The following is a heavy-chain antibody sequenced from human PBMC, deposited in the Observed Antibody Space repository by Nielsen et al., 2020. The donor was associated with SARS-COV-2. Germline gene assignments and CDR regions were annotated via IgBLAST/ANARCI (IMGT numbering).Heavy chain of an antibody. V-gene: IGHV4-34*01. CDR2: INHSGST. J-gene: IGHJ5*02. Sequence: SETLSLTCAVYGGSFSGYYWSWIRQPPGKGLEWIGEINHSGSTNYNPSLKSRVTISVDTSKNQFSLKLSSVTAADTAVYYCARSGYSSSWYLSWWFDPWGQGTLVTVSS. CDR1: GGSFSGYY. D-gene: IGHD6-13*01. CDR3: ARSGYSSSWYLSWWFDP.